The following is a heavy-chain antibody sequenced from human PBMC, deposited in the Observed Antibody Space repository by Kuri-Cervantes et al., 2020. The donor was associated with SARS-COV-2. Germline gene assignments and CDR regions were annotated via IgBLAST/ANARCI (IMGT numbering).Heavy chain of an antibody. J-gene: IGHJ6*02. CDR3: ARDLFGGGGYYYGMDV. D-gene: IGHD4-23*01. Sequence: GAALRLSCAASGFTFSSYVVHWVRQAPGKELEWVAVISYDGSNKYYADTVMARFTISRDNSKNTLYLQMNSLRAEDTAVYYCARDLFGGGGYYYGMDVWGQGTTVTVSS. CDR1: GFTFSSYV. CDR2: ISYDGSNK. V-gene: IGHV3-30-3*01.